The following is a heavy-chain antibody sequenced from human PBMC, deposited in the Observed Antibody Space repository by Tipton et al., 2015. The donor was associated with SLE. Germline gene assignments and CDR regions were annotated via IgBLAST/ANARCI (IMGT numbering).Heavy chain of an antibody. CDR3: ARGDSAGL. CDR2: IHYTGIT. J-gene: IGHJ2*01. D-gene: IGHD3-16*01. CDR1: GDSVRSFY. Sequence: TLSLTCTVSGDSVRSFYWSWIRLPPGKGLEWIGFIHYTGITNYSPSLKSRVSTSVDTSKNQFSLKLTSVTAADTAFYYCARGDSAGLWGRGTLVPVSP. V-gene: IGHV4-59*02.